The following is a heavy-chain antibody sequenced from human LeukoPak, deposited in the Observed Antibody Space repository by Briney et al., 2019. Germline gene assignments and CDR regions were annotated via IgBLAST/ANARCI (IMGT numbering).Heavy chain of an antibody. Sequence: SETLSLTCTVSGGSISSYYWSWIRQPPGKGLEWIGYISHSGSTNYNPSLKSRVTISVDTSKNQFSLKLSSVTAADTAVYYCARMPPVGGSYVYWGQGTLVAVSS. CDR2: ISHSGST. D-gene: IGHD1-26*01. J-gene: IGHJ4*02. CDR1: GGSISSYY. CDR3: ARMPPVGGSYVY. V-gene: IGHV4-59*01.